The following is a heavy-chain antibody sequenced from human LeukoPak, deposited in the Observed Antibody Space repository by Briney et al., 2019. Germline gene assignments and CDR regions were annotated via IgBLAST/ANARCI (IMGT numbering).Heavy chain of an antibody. CDR3: ARKTYSSGWYRRAFDI. CDR1: GGSISSSSYY. CDR2: IYYSGST. D-gene: IGHD6-19*01. V-gene: IGHV4-39*07. Sequence: PSETLSLTCTVSGGSISSSSYYWGWIRQPPGKGLEWIGSIYYSGSTYYNPSLKSRVTISVDTSKNQFSLKLTSVTAADTAVYYCARKTYSSGWYRRAFDIWGQGTMVTVSS. J-gene: IGHJ3*02.